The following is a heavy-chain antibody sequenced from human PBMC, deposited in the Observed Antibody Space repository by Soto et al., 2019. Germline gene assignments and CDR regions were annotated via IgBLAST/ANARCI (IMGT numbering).Heavy chain of an antibody. Sequence: GGSLRLSCAASGFTFSNAWMNWVRQAPGKGLEWVGRIKSKTDGGTTDYAAPVKGRFTISRDDSKNTLYLQMNSLKTEDTAVYYCTTDPSRGRIYDSSGYYYAGYNWFDPWGQGTLVTVSS. V-gene: IGHV3-15*07. CDR2: IKSKTDGGTT. CDR3: TTDPSRGRIYDSSGYYYAGYNWFDP. J-gene: IGHJ5*02. CDR1: GFTFSNAW. D-gene: IGHD3-22*01.